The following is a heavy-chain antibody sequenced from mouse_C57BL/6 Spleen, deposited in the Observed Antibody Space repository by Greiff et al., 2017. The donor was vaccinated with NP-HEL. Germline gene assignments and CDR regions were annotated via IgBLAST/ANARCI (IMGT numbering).Heavy chain of an antibody. CDR3: ARDVKSLDY. CDR2: ISDGGSYT. D-gene: IGHD1-3*01. V-gene: IGHV5-4*01. J-gene: IGHJ2*01. CDR1: GFTFSSYA. Sequence: EVHLVESGGGLVKPGGSLKLSCAASGFTFSSYAMSWVRQTPENRLEWVATISDGGSYTYYPDNVKGRFTISRDNAKNNLYLQMSHLKSEDTAMYYCARDVKSLDYWGQGTTLTVSS.